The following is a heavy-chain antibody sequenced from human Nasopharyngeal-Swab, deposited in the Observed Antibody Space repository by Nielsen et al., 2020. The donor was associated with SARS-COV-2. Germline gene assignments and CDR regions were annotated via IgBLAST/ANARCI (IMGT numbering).Heavy chain of an antibody. J-gene: IGHJ4*02. CDR1: GFTFSSYG. D-gene: IGHD3-10*01. CDR2: IRYDGSNR. Sequence: GESLKISCSASGFTFSSYGMHWVRQAPGKGLEWVAFIRYDGSNRYYTDPVKGRFTISRDNSKNTLYLQMNSLRAEDTAVYYCAKPRDGGYGSPFDYWGQGTLVTVSS. V-gene: IGHV3-30*02. CDR3: AKPRDGGYGSPFDY.